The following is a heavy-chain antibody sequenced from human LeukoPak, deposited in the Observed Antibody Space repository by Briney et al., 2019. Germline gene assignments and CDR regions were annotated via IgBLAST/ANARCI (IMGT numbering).Heavy chain of an antibody. CDR3: AIFYSSSWDTLGAFDI. Sequence: ASVKVSCKASGGTFSSYAISWVRQAPGQGLEWMGRIIPIFGIANYAQKFQGRVTITADKSTSTAYMELSSLRSEDTAVYYCAIFYSSSWDTLGAFDIWGQGTMVTVSS. D-gene: IGHD6-6*01. V-gene: IGHV1-69*04. CDR2: IIPIFGIA. J-gene: IGHJ3*02. CDR1: GGTFSSYA.